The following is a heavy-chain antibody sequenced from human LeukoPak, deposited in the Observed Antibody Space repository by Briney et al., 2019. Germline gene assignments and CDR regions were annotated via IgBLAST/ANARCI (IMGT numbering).Heavy chain of an antibody. CDR1: GFTFSSCA. CDR3: AKTSAGASGWYPSRYFDH. CDR2: ISGSGGRT. Sequence: PGGSLRLSCAASGFTFSSCAMSWVRQAPGKGLEWVSTISGSGGRTYYADSVKGRFTISRDNSKNTLYLQMNSLRAEGTAVYYCAKTSAGASGWYPSRYFDHWGQGTVVTVSS. D-gene: IGHD6-13*01. V-gene: IGHV3-23*01. J-gene: IGHJ4*02.